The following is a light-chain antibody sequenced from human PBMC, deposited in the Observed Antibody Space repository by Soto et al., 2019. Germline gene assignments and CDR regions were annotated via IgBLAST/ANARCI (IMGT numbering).Light chain of an antibody. CDR3: SSYAGSNREV. CDR1: SSDVGGYNY. J-gene: IGLJ1*01. CDR2: EVS. Sequence: QSALTQPSSASGSPGQSVTISCTGTSSDVGGYNYVSWYQHHPGKAPKFLIYEVSKRPSGVPDRFSGSKSGNTASLTVSGLQAEDEADYYCSSYAGSNREVFGTGTKVTVL. V-gene: IGLV2-8*01.